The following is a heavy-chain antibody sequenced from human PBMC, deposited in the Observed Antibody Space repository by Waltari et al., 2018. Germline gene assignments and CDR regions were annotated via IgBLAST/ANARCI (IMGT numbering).Heavy chain of an antibody. V-gene: IGHV3-48*03. CDR3: ARAAAAGDY. Sequence: EVQLVESGGGLVQPGGSLRLSCAASGFTFSSYEMNWVRQAPGKGLEWVSYISMSGSTIYYADSVKGRFTISRDNAKNSLYLRMNSLRAEDTAVYYCARAAAAGDYWGQGTLVTVSS. J-gene: IGHJ4*02. CDR2: ISMSGSTI. D-gene: IGHD6-13*01. CDR1: GFTFSSYE.